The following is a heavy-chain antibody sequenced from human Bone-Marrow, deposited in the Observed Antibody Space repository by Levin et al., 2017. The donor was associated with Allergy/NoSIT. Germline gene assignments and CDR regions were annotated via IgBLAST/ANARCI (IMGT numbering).Heavy chain of an antibody. Sequence: PGGSLRLSCTVSGFTLGDYAVSWFRQAPGKGLEWVGFITTKDYGGKTEYAASVKGRFTISRDDSKGIAYLQMNSLRTEDTAVYYCSRGVIEYFGMDVWGQGTTVTVSS. J-gene: IGHJ6*02. CDR2: ITTKDYGGKT. CDR3: SRGVIEYFGMDV. CDR1: GFTLGDYA. V-gene: IGHV3-49*03. D-gene: IGHD3-10*01.